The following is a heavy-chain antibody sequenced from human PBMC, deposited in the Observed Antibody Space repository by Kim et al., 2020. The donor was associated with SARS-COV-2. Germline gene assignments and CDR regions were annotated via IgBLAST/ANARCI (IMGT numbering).Heavy chain of an antibody. CDR1: GGSVSSGSYY. CDR3: AREKGRWLQSYYYYYGMDV. J-gene: IGHJ6*02. V-gene: IGHV4-61*01. Sequence: SETLSLTCTVSGGSVSSGSYYWSWIRQPPGKGLEWIGYIYYSGSTNYNPSLKSRVTISVDTSKNQFSLKLSSVTAADTAVYYCAREKGRWLQSYYYYYGMDVWGQGTTVTVSS. D-gene: IGHD5-12*01. CDR2: IYYSGST.